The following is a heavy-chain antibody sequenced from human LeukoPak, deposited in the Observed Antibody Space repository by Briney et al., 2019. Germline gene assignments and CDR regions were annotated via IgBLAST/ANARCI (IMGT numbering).Heavy chain of an antibody. D-gene: IGHD5-24*01. CDR2: MHYSGTT. Sequence: SETLSLTCSVSGGSISGGSISGYHWSWIRQPPGKGLELIAYMHYSGTTHYNPSLKSRVGISVDTSRKQISLELTSVTAADTAVYYCARDITEMGIIGEIWGQGTLVTVSS. V-gene: IGHV4-61*08. J-gene: IGHJ4*02. CDR1: GGSISGGSISGYH. CDR3: ARDITEMGIIGEI.